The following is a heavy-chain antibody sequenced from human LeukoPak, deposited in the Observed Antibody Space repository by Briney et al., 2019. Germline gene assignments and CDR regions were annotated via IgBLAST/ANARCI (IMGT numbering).Heavy chain of an antibody. V-gene: IGHV3-74*01. CDR1: GFTFSSYW. Sequence: GXXRLSCAASGFTFSSYWMHWVRQAPGKGLVWVSRINSDGSSTSYEDSVKGRFTISRDNAKNTLYLQMNSLRAEDTAVYYCARARNGYYAFDIWGQGTMVTVSS. CDR3: ARARNGYYAFDI. CDR2: INSDGSST. J-gene: IGHJ3*02. D-gene: IGHD5-24*01.